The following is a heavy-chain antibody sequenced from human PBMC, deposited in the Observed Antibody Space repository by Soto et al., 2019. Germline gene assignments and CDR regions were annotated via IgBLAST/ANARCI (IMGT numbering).Heavy chain of an antibody. V-gene: IGHV4-61*01. CDR1: GGSVSSSSYY. CDR2: IYYSGST. D-gene: IGHD5-12*01. J-gene: IGHJ4*02. CDR3: ARGERDIVATIHMWLFNY. Sequence: PSETLSLTCTVSGGSVSSSSYYWSWIRQPPGKGLEWIGYIYYSGSTNYNPSLKSRVTISVDTSKNQFSLKLSSVTAADTAVYYCARGERDIVATIHMWLFNYWGQGTLVTVSS.